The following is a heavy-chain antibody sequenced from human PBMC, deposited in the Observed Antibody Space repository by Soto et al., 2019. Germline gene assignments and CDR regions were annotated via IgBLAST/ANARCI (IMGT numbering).Heavy chain of an antibody. J-gene: IGHJ3*02. CDR1: GGTFSSYT. V-gene: IGHV1-69*04. CDR2: IIPILGIA. Sequence: SVKVSCKASGGTFSSYTISWVRQAPGQGLEWMGRIIPILGIANYAQKFQGRVTVTEDRSTETHYMELSSPTADDTAVYYCARDCYSSSWPDAFDIWGQGTMVTVS. D-gene: IGHD6-13*01. CDR3: ARDCYSSSWPDAFDI.